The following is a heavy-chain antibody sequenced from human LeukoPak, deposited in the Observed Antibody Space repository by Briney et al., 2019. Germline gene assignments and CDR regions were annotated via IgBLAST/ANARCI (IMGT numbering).Heavy chain of an antibody. CDR2: INPNSGGT. V-gene: IGHV1-2*02. CDR1: GYTFTDYY. J-gene: IGHJ3*02. CDR3: ASGAVILTALLGFDT. Sequence: ASVKVSCKASGYTFTDYYMHWVRQAPGQGLEWMGWINPNSGGTNYAQKFQGRVTMTRDTSISTAYMELTRLRSDDTAVYYCASGAVILTALLGFDTWGQGAMVTVSS. D-gene: IGHD1-20*01.